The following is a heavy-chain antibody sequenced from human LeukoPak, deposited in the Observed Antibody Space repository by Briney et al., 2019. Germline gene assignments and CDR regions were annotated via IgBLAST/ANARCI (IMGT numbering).Heavy chain of an antibody. CDR2: IYSGGST. V-gene: IGHV3-66*02. CDR1: GFTVSSNY. Sequence: VGSLRLSCAASGFTVSSNYMSWVRQAPGKGLEWVSVIYSGGSTYYADSVKGRFTISRDNSKNTLYLQMNSLRAEDTAVYYCARECCSGGSCYFDYWGQGTLVTVSS. D-gene: IGHD2-15*01. CDR3: ARECCSGGSCYFDY. J-gene: IGHJ4*02.